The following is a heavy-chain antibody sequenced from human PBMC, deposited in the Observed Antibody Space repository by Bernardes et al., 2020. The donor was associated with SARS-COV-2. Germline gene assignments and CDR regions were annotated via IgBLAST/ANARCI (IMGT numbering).Heavy chain of an antibody. D-gene: IGHD6-13*01. CDR1: GFTVSSNY. CDR2: IYRGGNT. J-gene: IGHJ4*02. Sequence: GGSLRLSCAASGFTVSSNYMRWVRPAPGKGLAWVSVIYRGGNTYYADSVKGRFTISRDNSENTLYLQMNSLRAEDTAVYYCARRSSSNWCLDCWGQGTLVTVSS. V-gene: IGHV3-53*01. CDR3: ARRSSSNWCLDC.